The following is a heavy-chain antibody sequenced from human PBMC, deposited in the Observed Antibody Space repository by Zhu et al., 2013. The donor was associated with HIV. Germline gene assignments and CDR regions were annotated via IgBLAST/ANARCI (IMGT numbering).Heavy chain of an antibody. CDR3: ARVSRVVRGAKIYYYYYGMDV. Sequence: QVQLVQSGAEVKKPGSSVKVSCKASGGTFSSYAISWVRQAPGQGLEWMGGIIPIFGTANYAQKFQGRVTITADESTSTAYMELSSLRSEDTAVYYCARVSRVVRGAKIYYYYYGMDVWGQGTTVTVSS. J-gene: IGHJ6*02. V-gene: IGHV1-69*12. CDR2: IIPIFGTA. CDR1: GGTFSSYA. D-gene: IGHD3-10*01.